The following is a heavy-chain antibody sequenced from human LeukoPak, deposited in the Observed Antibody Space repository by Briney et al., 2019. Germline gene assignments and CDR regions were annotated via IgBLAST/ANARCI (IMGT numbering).Heavy chain of an antibody. CDR3: ARGPYCSSTSCYTGWFDP. CDR2: INHSGST. V-gene: IGHV4-34*01. Sequence: SETLSLTCAVYGGSFSGYYWSWIRQPPGKGLEWIGEINHSGSTNYNPSLKSRVTISVDTSKNQFSLKLSSMTAADTAVYYCARGPYCSSTSCYTGWFDPWGQGTLVTVSS. CDR1: GGSFSGYY. D-gene: IGHD2-2*02. J-gene: IGHJ5*02.